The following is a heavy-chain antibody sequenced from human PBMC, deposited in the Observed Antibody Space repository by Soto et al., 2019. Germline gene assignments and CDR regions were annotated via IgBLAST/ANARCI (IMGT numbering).Heavy chain of an antibody. V-gene: IGHV3-21*01. D-gene: IGHD3-3*01. Sequence: EMQLVESGGGLVKPGGSLRLSCAASGFIFNTYSMDWVRQAPGKGLEWVASISPSGSYMYYGDSLKGRFTVSRDNAKTSMYLQRDSLRADDTAIYYCARFGLVTFDCWGQGTLVTVSS. J-gene: IGHJ4*02. CDR1: GFIFNTYS. CDR2: ISPSGSYM. CDR3: ARFGLVTFDC.